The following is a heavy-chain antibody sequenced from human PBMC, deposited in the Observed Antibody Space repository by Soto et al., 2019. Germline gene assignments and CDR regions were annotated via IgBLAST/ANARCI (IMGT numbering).Heavy chain of an antibody. J-gene: IGHJ5*02. CDR2: LIPIFGTA. CDR3: ARGEGSGSYYNVWFDP. CDR1: GGTFSSYA. V-gene: IGHV1-69*01. D-gene: IGHD3-10*01. Sequence: QVQLVQSGAEVKKPGSSVKVSCTASGGTFSSYAISWVRQAPGQGLEWMGGLIPIFGTANYAQKFQGRVTITADESTRTAYMERSSLRSEDTAVYYCARGEGSGSYYNVWFDPWGQGTLVTVSS.